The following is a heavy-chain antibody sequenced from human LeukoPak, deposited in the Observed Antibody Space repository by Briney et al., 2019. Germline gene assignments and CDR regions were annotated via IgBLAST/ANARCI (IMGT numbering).Heavy chain of an antibody. CDR3: AKDIAPYYGDYPFDY. Sequence: GGSLRLSCAASGFTFSSYSKNWVRQAPGKGVEWVSGISWNSGSIGYAHSVKGRFTISRDNAKNSLYLQMNSLRAEDTALYYCAKDIAPYYGDYPFDYWGQGTLVTVSS. CDR1: GFTFSSYS. V-gene: IGHV3-9*01. D-gene: IGHD4-17*01. CDR2: ISWNSGSI. J-gene: IGHJ4*02.